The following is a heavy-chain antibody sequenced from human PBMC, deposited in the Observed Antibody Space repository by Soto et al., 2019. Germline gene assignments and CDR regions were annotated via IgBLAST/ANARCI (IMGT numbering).Heavy chain of an antibody. CDR2: ISAYNGNT. CDR1: GYTFTSYG. J-gene: IGHJ3*02. D-gene: IGHD3-3*01. CDR3: ARDGGDFWSGYWADAFDI. Sequence: QVQLVQSGAEVKKPGASVKVSCKASGYTFTSYGISWVRQAPGQGLEWMGWISAYNGNTNYAQKLQGRVTMTTDTSASTAYMELRSLRSDDTAVYYCARDGGDFWSGYWADAFDIWGQGTMVTVSS. V-gene: IGHV1-18*01.